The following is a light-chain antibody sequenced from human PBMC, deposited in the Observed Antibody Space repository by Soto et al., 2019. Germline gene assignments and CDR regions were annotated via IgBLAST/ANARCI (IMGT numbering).Light chain of an antibody. CDR3: QQYESYPWT. CDR1: QNIRTF. V-gene: IGKV1-5*03. J-gene: IGKJ1*01. CDR2: QAS. Sequence: DIQMTQSPSTLSASVGDRFTISCRASQNIRTFLAWYQHTTGKAPKLLIYQASSLENGVRSRFSGSGSGTELTLTISSLQPDDFATYYCQQYESYPWTFGQGTKVEIK.